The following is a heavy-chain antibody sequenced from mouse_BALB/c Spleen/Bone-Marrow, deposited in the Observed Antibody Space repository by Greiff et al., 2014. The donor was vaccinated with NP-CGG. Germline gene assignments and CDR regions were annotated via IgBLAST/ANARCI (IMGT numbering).Heavy chain of an antibody. V-gene: IGHV14-3*02. CDR1: GFNIKDTY. D-gene: IGHD1-1*01. CDR2: IDPANGNT. CDR3: ATYYYGSSWGFSY. J-gene: IGHJ3*01. Sequence: EVQLQQSGAELVKPGASVKLSCTASGFNIKDTYMHWVKQRPEQGLEWIGRIDPANGNTKYDPNFQGKATITADTSSNTAYLQLSSLTSEDTAVYYCATYYYGSSWGFSYWGQGTLGTDSA.